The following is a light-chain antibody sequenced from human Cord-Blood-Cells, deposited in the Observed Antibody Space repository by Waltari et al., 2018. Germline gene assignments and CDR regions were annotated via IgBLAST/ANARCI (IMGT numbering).Light chain of an antibody. CDR3: QQSYSTPLT. V-gene: IGKV1-39*01. J-gene: IGKJ4*01. Sequence: DIQMTQSPSSLSASVGDRVTITCRASKSISSYLNWYQQKPWKAPKLLIYAASSLQCCVTSRFSVSGSGTDFTLTISSLQPEEVATYYCQQSYSTPLTFGGGTKVEIK. CDR1: KSISSY. CDR2: AAS.